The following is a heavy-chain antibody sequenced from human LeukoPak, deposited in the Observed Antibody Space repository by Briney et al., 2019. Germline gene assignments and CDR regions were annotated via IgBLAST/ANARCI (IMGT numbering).Heavy chain of an antibody. CDR3: ARDLARSGLYGMDV. Sequence: ASVKVSCKASGYTFIDYYIYWVRQAPGQGLEWMGWIDPDGGGTNYAQKFRGRVSMTSDTSTNTADMELSRLTSDDTATYYCARDLARSGLYGMDVWGQGTTITVSS. CDR1: GYTFIDYY. J-gene: IGHJ6*02. D-gene: IGHD2-15*01. CDR2: IDPDGGGT. V-gene: IGHV1-2*02.